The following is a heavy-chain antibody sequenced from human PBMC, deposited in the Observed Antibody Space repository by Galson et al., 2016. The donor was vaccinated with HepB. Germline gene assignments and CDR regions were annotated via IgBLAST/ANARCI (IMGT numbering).Heavy chain of an antibody. D-gene: IGHD3-22*01. V-gene: IGHV3-15*07. J-gene: IGHJ3*02. CDR2: IKSKSDGGTT. Sequence: SLRLSCAASGLAFSETWMNWVRQAPGKGLEWVGRIKSKSDGGTTDYGAPVKFRFTISRDDSTNTLYLQMNYLETEDTAVYYCTTGLEYYDRSGYWVDAFDIWGRGTMVTVSS. CDR1: GLAFSETW. CDR3: TTGLEYYDRSGYWVDAFDI.